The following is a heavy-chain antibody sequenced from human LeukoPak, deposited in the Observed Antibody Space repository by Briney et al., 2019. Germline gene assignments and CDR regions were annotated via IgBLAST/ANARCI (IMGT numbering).Heavy chain of an antibody. J-gene: IGHJ4*02. CDR2: ISADSATT. Sequence: PGGSLRLSCAVSGFTFSSYSMNWVRQAPGKGLEWGSVISADSATTFYADSVKGRFTTSRDNAKNTVFLQMSSLRAEDTALYDCARKSASGNYPLDYWGQGTLVTVSS. CDR1: GFTFSSYS. D-gene: IGHD3-10*01. V-gene: IGHV3-23*01. CDR3: ARKSASGNYPLDY.